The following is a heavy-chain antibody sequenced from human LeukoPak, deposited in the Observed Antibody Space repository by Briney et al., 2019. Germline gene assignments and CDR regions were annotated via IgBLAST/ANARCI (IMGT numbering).Heavy chain of an antibody. V-gene: IGHV3-33*01. CDR3: ARDYYAFDI. D-gene: IGHD3-10*01. CDR1: GFTFSSYG. Sequence: GGSLRLSCAASGFTFSSYGMHWVRQAPGKGLEWVAVIWYDGSNKYYADSVKGRFTIPRDNSKNTLYLQMNSLRAEDTAVYYCARDYYAFDIWGQGTMVTVSS. J-gene: IGHJ3*02. CDR2: IWYDGSNK.